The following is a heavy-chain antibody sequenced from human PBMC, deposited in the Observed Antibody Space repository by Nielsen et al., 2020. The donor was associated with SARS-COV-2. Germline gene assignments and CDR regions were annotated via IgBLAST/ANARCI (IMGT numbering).Heavy chain of an antibody. CDR3: ASSGWLDH. D-gene: IGHD6-19*01. CDR1: GFTFSDHY. V-gene: IGHV3-11*04. CDR2: ITNTDAK. Sequence: GGSLRLSCAASGFTFSDHYMTWIRQTPGKGLEWVSYITNTDAKYYAGSVKGRFTISRDNAQSSLYLHMNSLRAEDTAVYYCASSGWLDHWGQGTLVTVSS. J-gene: IGHJ4*02.